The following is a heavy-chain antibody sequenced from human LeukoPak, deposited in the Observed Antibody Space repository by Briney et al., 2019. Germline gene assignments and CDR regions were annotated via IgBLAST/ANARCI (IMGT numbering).Heavy chain of an antibody. J-gene: IGHJ6*02. CDR2: IWYDGSNK. CDR3: ARGYRYPAGDLYGMDV. CDR1: GFTFSSYG. D-gene: IGHD5-18*01. Sequence: GSLRLSCAASGFTFSSYGMHWVRQAPGKGLEWVAVIWYDGSNKYYADSVKGRFTISRDNSKNTLYLQMNSLRAEDTAVYYCARGYRYPAGDLYGMDVWGQGTTVTVSS. V-gene: IGHV3-33*01.